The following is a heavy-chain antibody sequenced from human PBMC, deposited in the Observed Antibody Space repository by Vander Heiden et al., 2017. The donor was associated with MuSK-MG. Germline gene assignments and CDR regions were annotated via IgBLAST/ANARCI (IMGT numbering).Heavy chain of an antibody. J-gene: IGHJ6*03. Sequence: EVQLVASVGGLVKPGWSLRLPRPASGCTFSSYSRNWVRQAPGKGLEWVSSISSSSSYIYYADSVKGRFTISRDNAKNSLYLQMNSLRAEDTAVYYCARAGEGSYYDYMDVWGQGTTVTVSS. CDR3: ARAGEGSYYDYMDV. D-gene: IGHD1-26*01. V-gene: IGHV3-21*03. CDR2: ISSSSSYI. CDR1: GCTFSSYS.